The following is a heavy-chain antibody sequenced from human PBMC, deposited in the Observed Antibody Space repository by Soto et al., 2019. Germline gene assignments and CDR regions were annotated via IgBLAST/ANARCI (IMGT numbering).Heavy chain of an antibody. V-gene: IGHV3-53*01. CDR2: IYSGGTT. J-gene: IGHJ3*02. D-gene: IGHD2-15*01. Sequence: EVPLVESGGGLIQPGESLRLSCAASGFTVSSHYMNWVRQAPGKGLEWVSVIYSGGTTYYADSVKGRFTISRDNSKNTLYLQMNSLRAEDTAVYYGTRRRIAFDIWGQGTMVTVSS. CDR3: TRRRIAFDI. CDR1: GFTVSSHY.